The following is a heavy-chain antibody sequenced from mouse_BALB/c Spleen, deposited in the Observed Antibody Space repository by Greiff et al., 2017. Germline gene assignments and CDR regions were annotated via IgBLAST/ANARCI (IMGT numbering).Heavy chain of an antibody. CDR2: ISSGSSTI. CDR3: AREGELGRAMDY. V-gene: IGHV5-17*02. Sequence: EVKLVESGGGLVQPGGSRKLSCAASGFTFSSFGMHWVRQAPEKGLEWVAYISSGSSTIYYADTVKGRFTISRDNPKNTLFLQMTSLRSEDTAMYYCAREGELGRAMDYWGQGTSVTVSS. D-gene: IGHD4-1*01. J-gene: IGHJ4*01. CDR1: GFTFSSFG.